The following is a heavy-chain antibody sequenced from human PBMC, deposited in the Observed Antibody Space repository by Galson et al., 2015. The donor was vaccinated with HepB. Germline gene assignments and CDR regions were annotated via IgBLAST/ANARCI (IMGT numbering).Heavy chain of an antibody. CDR3: ARGGPRITVVTHKFNYYYYMDV. CDR2: IIPILGIA. J-gene: IGHJ6*03. CDR1: GGTFSSYA. V-gene: IGHV1-69*10. Sequence: SVKVSCKASGGTFSSYAISWVRQAPGQGLEWMGGIIPILGIANYAQKFQGRVTITADKSTSTAYMELSSLRSEDTAVYYCARGGPRITVVTHKFNYYYYMDVWGKGTTVTVSS. D-gene: IGHD4-23*01.